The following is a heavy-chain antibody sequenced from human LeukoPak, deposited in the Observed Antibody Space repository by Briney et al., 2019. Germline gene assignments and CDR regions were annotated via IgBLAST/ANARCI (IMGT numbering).Heavy chain of an antibody. CDR2: ISGSSSYI. Sequence: PGGSLRLSCAASGFTFSSYSMNWVRQAPGKGLEWVSSISGSSSYIYYADSVKGRFTISRDNAKNSLYLQMNSLRAEDTAVYYCARDEQLVQGLLDYWGQGTLVTVSS. J-gene: IGHJ4*02. D-gene: IGHD6-6*01. CDR1: GFTFSSYS. V-gene: IGHV3-21*01. CDR3: ARDEQLVQGLLDY.